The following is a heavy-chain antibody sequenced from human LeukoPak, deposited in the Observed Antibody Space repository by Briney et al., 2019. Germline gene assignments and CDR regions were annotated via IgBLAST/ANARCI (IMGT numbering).Heavy chain of an antibody. Sequence: SETLSLTCAVYGGSFSGYYWSWIRQPPGKGLEWIGEINHSGSTNYNPSLKSRVTISVDTSKNQFSLKLSSVTAADTAVYYCARGAVIVVVPAAILSWFDPWGQGTLVTVSS. J-gene: IGHJ5*02. V-gene: IGHV4-34*01. CDR1: GGSFSGYY. CDR3: ARGAVIVVVPAAILSWFDP. CDR2: INHSGST. D-gene: IGHD2-2*02.